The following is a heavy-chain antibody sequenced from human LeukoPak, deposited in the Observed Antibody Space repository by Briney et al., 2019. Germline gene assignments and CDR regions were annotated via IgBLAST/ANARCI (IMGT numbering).Heavy chain of an antibody. Sequence: SETLSLTCTVSGGSISSRSYYWGWIRQPPGKGLEWIGSIYYSGSTYYNPSLRSRVTISVDTSKNQFSLKLSSVTAADTAVYYCARGGPITMVRGRATHYFDYWGQGTLVTVSS. CDR3: ARGGPITMVRGRATHYFDY. CDR2: IYYSGST. V-gene: IGHV4-39*07. J-gene: IGHJ4*02. CDR1: GGSISSRSYY. D-gene: IGHD3-10*01.